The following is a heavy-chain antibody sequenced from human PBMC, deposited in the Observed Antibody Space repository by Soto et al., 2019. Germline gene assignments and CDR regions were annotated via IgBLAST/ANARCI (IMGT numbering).Heavy chain of an antibody. Sequence: KPSETLSLTCTVSGGSISSGDYYWSWIRQPPGKGLEWIGYIYYSGSTYYNPSLKSRVTISVDTSKNQFSLKLSSVTAADTAVYYCAGFYVDTAMVTMWVGWFDPWGQGTLVTVSS. D-gene: IGHD5-18*01. J-gene: IGHJ5*02. CDR3: AGFYVDTAMVTMWVGWFDP. CDR1: GGSISSGDYY. CDR2: IYYSGST. V-gene: IGHV4-30-4*01.